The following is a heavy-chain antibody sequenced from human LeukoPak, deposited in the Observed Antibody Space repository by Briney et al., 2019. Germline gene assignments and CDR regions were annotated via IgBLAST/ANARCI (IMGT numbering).Heavy chain of an antibody. J-gene: IGHJ4*02. Sequence: PGGSLRLSCAASGFTFSTYGMHWVRQAPGRGLEWVSSIGESGSYTYYADSVKGRFTVSRDNSESTLYLQMSSLRAEDTALYSCAKDVASGTYYDYWGQGTLVTVSS. CDR1: GFTFSTYG. CDR2: IGESGSYT. CDR3: AKDVASGTYYDY. V-gene: IGHV3-23*01. D-gene: IGHD1-26*01.